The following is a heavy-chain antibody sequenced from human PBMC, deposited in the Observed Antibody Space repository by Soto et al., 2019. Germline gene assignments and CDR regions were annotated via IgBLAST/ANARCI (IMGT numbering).Heavy chain of an antibody. V-gene: IGHV1-8*01. Sequence: ASVKVSCEASGYTFTNYDINWVRQAAGQGLEWMGWMNPASGNTGYAQNFQGRVTMTRNTPIRTAYMELSSLKSEDTAVYFCARGRRTLSGYDLDAWGQGTSVTVSS. D-gene: IGHD6-19*01. CDR1: GYTFTNYD. CDR3: ARGRRTLSGYDLDA. CDR2: MNPASGNT. J-gene: IGHJ6*02.